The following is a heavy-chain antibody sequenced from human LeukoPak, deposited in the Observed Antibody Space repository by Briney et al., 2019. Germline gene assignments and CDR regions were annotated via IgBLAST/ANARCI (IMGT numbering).Heavy chain of an antibody. CDR2: FDIEDEKR. CDR3: TTEYMTSAWRWGY. D-gene: IGHD3-16*01. Sequence: ASVKVSCKVSGHTLTELSIHWVRQAPGKGLEWLGGFDIEDEKRWYERKFRGRVTVTEDTSIDTAYMELSGLTSDDTAVYFCTTEYMTSAWRWGYWGQGTLVVVSS. V-gene: IGHV1-24*01. J-gene: IGHJ4*02. CDR1: GHTLTELS.